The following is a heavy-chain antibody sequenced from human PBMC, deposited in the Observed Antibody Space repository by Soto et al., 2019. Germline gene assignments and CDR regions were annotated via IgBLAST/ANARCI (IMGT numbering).Heavy chain of an antibody. Sequence: SETLSLTCTVSGGSISSGDYYWSWIRQPPGKGLEWIGYIYYSGSTYYNPSLKSRVTISVDTSKNQFSLKLSSVTAADTAVYYCARYCSRGSCYNGMDVWGQGTTVTVSS. CDR2: IYYSGST. CDR3: ARYCSRGSCYNGMDV. D-gene: IGHD2-15*01. J-gene: IGHJ6*02. CDR1: GGSISSGDYY. V-gene: IGHV4-30-4*01.